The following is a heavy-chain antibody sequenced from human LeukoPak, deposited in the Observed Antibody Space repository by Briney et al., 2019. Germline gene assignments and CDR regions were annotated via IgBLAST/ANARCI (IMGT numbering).Heavy chain of an antibody. Sequence: GESLKISCKGSGYSFTSYWIGWVRKMPGKGLEWVGIIYPGDSDTRYSPSFQGQVTISADKSISTAYLQWSSLKASDTAMYYCARSLGTYSGSYSPFDYWGQGTLVTVSS. CDR3: ARSLGTYSGSYSPFDY. J-gene: IGHJ4*02. CDR1: GYSFTSYW. V-gene: IGHV5-51*01. CDR2: IYPGDSDT. D-gene: IGHD1-26*01.